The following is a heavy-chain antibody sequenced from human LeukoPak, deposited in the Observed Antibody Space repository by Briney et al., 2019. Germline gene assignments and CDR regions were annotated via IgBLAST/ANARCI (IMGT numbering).Heavy chain of an antibody. D-gene: IGHD1-26*01. V-gene: IGHV3-23*01. CDR2: ISGSGGST. J-gene: IGHJ6*02. Sequence: GGSLRLSCAASGFTFSSYAMSWVRQAPGKGLEWVSAISGSGGSTYYADSVKGRFTISRDNSKNTLYLQMNSLRAEDTAVYYCAKRWTVGATTAYHYYGMDVWGQGTTVTVSS. CDR1: GFTFSSYA. CDR3: AKRWTVGATTAYHYYGMDV.